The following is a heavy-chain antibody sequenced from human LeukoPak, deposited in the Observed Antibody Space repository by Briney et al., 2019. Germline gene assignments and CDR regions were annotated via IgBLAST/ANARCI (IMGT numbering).Heavy chain of an antibody. D-gene: IGHD1-26*01. J-gene: IGHJ3*02. CDR1: GFTFSSYS. CDR3: ARDRGVGATGAFDI. Sequence: GGSLRLSCAASGFTFSSYSMNWVRQAPGKGLEWVSYISSSSSTIYYADSVKGRFTISRDNAKNSLYLQMNSLRAEDTAVYYCARDRGVGATGAFDIWGQGTMVTVSS. V-gene: IGHV3-48*04. CDR2: ISSSSSTI.